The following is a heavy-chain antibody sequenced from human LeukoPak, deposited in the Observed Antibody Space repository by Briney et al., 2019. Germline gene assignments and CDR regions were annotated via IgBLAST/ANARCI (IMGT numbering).Heavy chain of an antibody. CDR3: ARAPSIAARRGSDY. V-gene: IGHV3-33*01. CDR2: IWYDGSNK. CDR1: GFTFSSYG. D-gene: IGHD6-6*01. J-gene: IGHJ4*02. Sequence: GGSLRLSCAASGFTFSSYGMHWVRQAPGKGLEWVAVIWYDGSNKYYADSVKGRLTISRDNSKNTLCLQMNSLRAEDTAVYYCARAPSIAARRGSDYWGQGTLVTVSS.